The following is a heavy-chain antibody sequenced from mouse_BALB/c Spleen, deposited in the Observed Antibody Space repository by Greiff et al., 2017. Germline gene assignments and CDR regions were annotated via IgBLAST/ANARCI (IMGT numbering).Heavy chain of an antibody. D-gene: IGHD1-1*01. V-gene: IGHV3-8*02. Sequence: EVQLVESGPSLVKPSQTLSLTCSVTGDSITSGYWNWIRKFPGNKLEYMGYISYSGSTYYNPSLKSRISITRDTSKNQYYLQLNSVTTEDTATYYCARSTVEAESWFAYWGQGTLVTVSA. CDR1: GDSITSGY. CDR3: ARSTVEAESWFAY. J-gene: IGHJ3*01. CDR2: ISYSGST.